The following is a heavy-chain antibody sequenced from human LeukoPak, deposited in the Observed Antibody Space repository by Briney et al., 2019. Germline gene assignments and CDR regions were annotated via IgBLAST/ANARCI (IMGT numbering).Heavy chain of an antibody. V-gene: IGHV3-21*01. J-gene: IGHJ4*02. CDR3: ARVYYYGSGTPYYFDY. D-gene: IGHD3-10*01. CDR1: GFTFSSYS. Sequence: GGSLRLSCAASGFTFSSYSMNWVRQAPGKGLEWVSSISSSSSSYIYYADSVKGRFTISRDNAKNSLYLQMNSLRAEDTAVYYCARVYYYGSGTPYYFDYWGQGTLVTVSS. CDR2: ISSSSSSYI.